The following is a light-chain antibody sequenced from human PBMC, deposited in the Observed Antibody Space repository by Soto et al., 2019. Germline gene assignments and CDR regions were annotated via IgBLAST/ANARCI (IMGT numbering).Light chain of an antibody. CDR1: KGVSTSF. J-gene: IGKJ1*01. CDR2: GAS. CDR3: QQYGSSPRT. V-gene: IGKV3-20*01. Sequence: EIVLTQSPGTLSLSPGERATLSCRPGKGVSTSFFAWYHQKPGQAPRLPLYGASSRATGIPDRFSGSGSGTDFTLTISRLEPEDFAVYYCQQYGSSPRTFGQGTKVEIK.